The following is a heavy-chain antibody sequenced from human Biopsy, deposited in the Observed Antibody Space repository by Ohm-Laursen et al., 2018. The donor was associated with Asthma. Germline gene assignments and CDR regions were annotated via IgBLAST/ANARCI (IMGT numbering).Heavy chain of an antibody. J-gene: IGHJ4*02. D-gene: IGHD3-22*01. CDR2: MYYSGTT. CDR1: GDSISNGGYY. CDR3: ARGVEYDYDSSGYYFDY. Sequence: SQTLSLTCTVPGDSISNGGYYWSWIRQHPGKGPEWIGYMYYSGTTYYNPSLNSRVAILVDTSKNQFSLKVNSVTAADTAVYYCARGVEYDYDSSGYYFDYWGQGTLVTVSS. V-gene: IGHV4-31*03.